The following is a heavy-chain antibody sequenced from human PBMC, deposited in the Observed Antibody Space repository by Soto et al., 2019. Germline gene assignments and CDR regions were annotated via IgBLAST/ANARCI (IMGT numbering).Heavy chain of an antibody. V-gene: IGHV1-3*01. J-gene: IGHJ3*02. CDR2: INAGNGNT. D-gene: IGHD2-15*01. Sequence: QVQLVQSGAEVKKPGASVKVSCKASGYTFTSYAMHWVRQAPGQRLEWMGWINAGNGNTKYSQKFQGRVTITRDTSASTAYMELSSLRSEDTAVYYCAREGRRAAHAFDIWGQGTMVTVSS. CDR1: GYTFTSYA. CDR3: AREGRRAAHAFDI.